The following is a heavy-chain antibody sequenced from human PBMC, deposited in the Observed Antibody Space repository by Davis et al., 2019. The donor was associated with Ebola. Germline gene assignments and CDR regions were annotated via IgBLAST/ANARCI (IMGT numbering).Heavy chain of an antibody. CDR2: ISGSGGST. D-gene: IGHD4-17*01. J-gene: IGHJ4*02. Sequence: GESLKISCAASGFTFSSYAMSWVRQAPGKGLEWVSAISGSGGSTYYADSVKGRFTISRDNSKNTLYLQMNSLRAEDTAVYYCAKNPKYGDYRYADFWGQGTLVTVSS. CDR3: AKNPKYGDYRYADF. CDR1: GFTFSSYA. V-gene: IGHV3-23*01.